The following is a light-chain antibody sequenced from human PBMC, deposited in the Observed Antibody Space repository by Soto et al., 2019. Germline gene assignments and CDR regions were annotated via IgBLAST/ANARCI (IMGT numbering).Light chain of an antibody. CDR3: QQRSNWPT. Sequence: EMVLTQCPATRSLSPGERATLSCRASQSVSSYLAWYQQRPGQAPRLLIFDASNRATGIPARFSGSGSGTDFTLTISSLEPEDFAVYYCQQRSNWPTFGGGTKVDIK. CDR1: QSVSSY. V-gene: IGKV3-11*01. CDR2: DAS. J-gene: IGKJ4*01.